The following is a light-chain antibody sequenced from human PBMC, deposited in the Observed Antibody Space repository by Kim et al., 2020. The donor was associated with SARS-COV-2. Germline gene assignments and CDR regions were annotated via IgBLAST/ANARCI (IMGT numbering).Light chain of an antibody. Sequence: QSALTQPASVSGSPGQSITISCTATSSDVGGYDFVSWYQKHPGKAHKLMIFDVSNRHSGVSNRFSGSKSGNTASLTISGLQADDEADYYCTSYTPTTTLVLFGGGTQLTVL. CDR1: SSDVGGYDF. V-gene: IGLV2-14*03. J-gene: IGLJ2*01. CDR3: TSYTPTTTLVL. CDR2: DVS.